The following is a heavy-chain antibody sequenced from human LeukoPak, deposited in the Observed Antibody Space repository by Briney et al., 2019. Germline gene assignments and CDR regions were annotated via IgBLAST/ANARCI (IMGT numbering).Heavy chain of an antibody. D-gene: IGHD7-27*01. CDR1: GGSLNNSN. J-gene: IGHJ4*02. V-gene: IGHV4-59*01. CDR3: ARAWGFVDY. Sequence: PSETLSLTCNVSGGSLNNSNWSWIRQPPGKGLEWLGSIYYAGRTNYNPSLKSRVTVSVDTSKNQFSLKLTSVTAADTAVYYCARAWGFVDYWGQGTLVTVSS. CDR2: IYYAGRT.